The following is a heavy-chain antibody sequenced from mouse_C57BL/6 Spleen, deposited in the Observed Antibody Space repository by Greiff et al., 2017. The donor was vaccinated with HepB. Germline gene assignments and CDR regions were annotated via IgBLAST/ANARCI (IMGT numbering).Heavy chain of an antibody. CDR2: INYDGSST. V-gene: IGHV5-16*01. Sequence: EVKLMESEGGLVQPGSSMKLSCTASGFTFSDYYMAWVRQVPEKGLEWVANINYDGSSTYYLDSLKSRFIISRDNAKNILYLQMSSLKSEDTATYYCARVYDYDGTALFDYWGQGTTLTVSS. CDR3: ARVYDYDGTALFDY. J-gene: IGHJ2*01. CDR1: GFTFSDYY. D-gene: IGHD2-4*01.